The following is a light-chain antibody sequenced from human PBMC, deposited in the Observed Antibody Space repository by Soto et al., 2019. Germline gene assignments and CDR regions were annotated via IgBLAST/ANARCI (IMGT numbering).Light chain of an antibody. J-gene: IGKJ1*01. Sequence: EIVLTQSPGTLSLSPGERATLSCRASQSVSNSYLAWYQQRPGQPPRLLFFGASSRATGIPDRFSGSGSGTDFTLTISRLEPEDFAVYYCQQYGSSPRTFGQGTKVDIK. CDR1: QSVSNSY. CDR3: QQYGSSPRT. V-gene: IGKV3-20*01. CDR2: GAS.